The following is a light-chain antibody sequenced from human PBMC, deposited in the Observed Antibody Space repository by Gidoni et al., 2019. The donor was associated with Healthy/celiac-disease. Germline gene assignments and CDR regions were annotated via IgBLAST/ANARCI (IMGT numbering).Light chain of an antibody. CDR3: SSYTSSSTVV. V-gene: IGLV2-14*01. Sequence: QSALTQPASVSGSPGPSITISCTGTSSDVGGYNYVSWYQQHPGKAPKIMIYEVSNRPSGVSNRFSGSKSGNTASLTISGLQAEDEADYYCSSYTSSSTVVFGGGTKLTVL. CDR2: EVS. CDR1: SSDVGGYNY. J-gene: IGLJ2*01.